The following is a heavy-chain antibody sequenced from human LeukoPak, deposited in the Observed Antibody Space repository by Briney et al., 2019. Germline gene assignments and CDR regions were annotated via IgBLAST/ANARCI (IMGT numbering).Heavy chain of an antibody. CDR2: ISAYNGNT. J-gene: IGHJ4*02. D-gene: IGHD2-2*01. V-gene: IGHV1-18*01. Sequence: ASVKVSCKASGYTFTSYGISWVRQAPGQGLEWMGWISAYNGNTNYAQKLQGRVTMTRDTSTSTVYMELSSLRSEDTAVYYCAREYCSSTSCYAFDYWGQGTLVTVSS. CDR1: GYTFTSYG. CDR3: AREYCSSTSCYAFDY.